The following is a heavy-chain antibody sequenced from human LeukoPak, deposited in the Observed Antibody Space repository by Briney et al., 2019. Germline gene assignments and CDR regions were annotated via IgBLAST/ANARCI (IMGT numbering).Heavy chain of an antibody. J-gene: IGHJ6*02. D-gene: IGHD7-27*01. Sequence: GGSLRLSCVASGFSFSKSWMSWIRQAPGKGLEWVADIKEDGSAKHYVDSVKGRFTISRDNAKNSVFLQMDSLRAEDTAVYYCATYTNWVAGDVWGQGTTESVSS. CDR3: ATYTNWVAGDV. CDR1: GFSFSKSW. V-gene: IGHV3-7*01. CDR2: IKEDGSAK.